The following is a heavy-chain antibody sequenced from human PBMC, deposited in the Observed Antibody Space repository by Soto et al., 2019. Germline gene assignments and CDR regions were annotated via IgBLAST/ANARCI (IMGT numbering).Heavy chain of an antibody. V-gene: IGHV4-34*01. CDR3: ARGGPYDFWSGYYSGIDY. J-gene: IGHJ4*02. CDR1: GGSFSGYY. CDR2: INHSGST. D-gene: IGHD3-3*01. Sequence: SETLSLTCAVYGGSFSGYYWSWIRQPPGKGLEWIGEINHSGSTNYNPSLKSRVTISVDTSKNQFSLKLSSVTAADTAVYYCARGGPYDFWSGYYSGIDYWGQGTLVTVSS.